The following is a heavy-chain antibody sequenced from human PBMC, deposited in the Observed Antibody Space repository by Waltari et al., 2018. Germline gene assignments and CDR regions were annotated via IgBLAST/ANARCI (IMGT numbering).Heavy chain of an antibody. J-gene: IGHJ2*01. D-gene: IGHD5-12*01. CDR1: GFTFDDYA. CDR2: ICWNSGSI. CDR3: AKDFEMATINWYFDL. V-gene: IGHV3-9*01. Sequence: EVQLVESGGGLVQPGRSLRLSCAASGFTFDDYAMHWVRPAPGKGLEWVSGICWNSGSIGYADSVKGRFTISRDNAKNSLYLQMNSLRAEDTALYYCAKDFEMATINWYFDLWGRGTLVTVSS.